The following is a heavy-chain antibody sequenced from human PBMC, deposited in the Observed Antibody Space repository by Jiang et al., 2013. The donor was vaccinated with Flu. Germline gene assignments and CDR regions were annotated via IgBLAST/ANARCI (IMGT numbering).Heavy chain of an antibody. CDR2: IRFDGSDK. V-gene: IGHV3-30*02. Sequence: SGGGVVQPGGSLRLSCAASGFTFSYYQMYWVRQAPGTGLEWVASIRFDGSDKYYAESVKGRFTISRDNSKNTLYLHMNSLRPEDSSVYYCATLRGSSYDTYLADYWGQGILVTVSS. D-gene: IGHD3-9*01. CDR3: ATLRGSSYDTYLADY. CDR1: GFTFSYYQ. J-gene: IGHJ4*02.